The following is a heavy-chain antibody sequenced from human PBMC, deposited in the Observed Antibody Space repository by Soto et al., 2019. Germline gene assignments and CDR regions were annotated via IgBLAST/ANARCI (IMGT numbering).Heavy chain of an antibody. Sequence: PGGSRIRSCSSSALAIRTHWTQRVREAPGKGLVWVSRIDPYGTGITYANSVKGRFTISRDNAKNTVYLQMNSLRPEDTAIYYCTSDTFGLRESWGHGTLVTVSS. J-gene: IGHJ5*01. CDR3: TSDTFGLRES. D-gene: IGHD3-10*01. CDR1: ALAIRTHW. CDR2: IDPYGTGI. V-gene: IGHV3-74*01.